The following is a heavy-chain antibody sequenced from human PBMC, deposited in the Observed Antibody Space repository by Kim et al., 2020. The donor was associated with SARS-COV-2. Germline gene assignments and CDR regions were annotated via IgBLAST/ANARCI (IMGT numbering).Heavy chain of an antibody. J-gene: IGHJ6*02. Sequence: GGSLRLSCAASGFTFSNAWMSWVRQAPGKGLEWVGRIKSKTDGGTTDYAAPVKGRFTITRDDSKNTLHLQMNSLKTEDTAVYYCTTAVLRYFEPYYYYGMDVWGQGTTVTVSS. CDR1: GFTFSNAW. CDR2: IKSKTDGGTT. D-gene: IGHD3-9*01. CDR3: TTAVLRYFEPYYYYGMDV. V-gene: IGHV3-15*01.